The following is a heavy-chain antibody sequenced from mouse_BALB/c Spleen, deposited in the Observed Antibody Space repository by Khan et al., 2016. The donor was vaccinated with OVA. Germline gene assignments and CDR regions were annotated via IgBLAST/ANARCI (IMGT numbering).Heavy chain of an antibody. J-gene: IGHJ3*01. CDR1: GFTFSNYA. CDR2: ISSGDST. CDR3: ARDYWFAY. Sequence: EVELVESGGGLVKPGGSLKLSCAASGFTFSNYAMSWVRQSLEKRLVWVASISSGDSTYYPDSVKGRFTISRDNARNILYLQMSSLRSEDTAMYYCARDYWFAYWGQGTLVNISA. V-gene: IGHV5-6-5*01.